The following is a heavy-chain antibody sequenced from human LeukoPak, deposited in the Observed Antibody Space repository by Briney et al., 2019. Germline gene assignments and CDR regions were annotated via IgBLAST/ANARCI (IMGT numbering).Heavy chain of an antibody. CDR2: IYWNDDK. V-gene: IGHV2-5*01. CDR3: AHRRRLGYDSSENWFDP. D-gene: IGHD6-13*01. J-gene: IGHJ5*02. CDR1: GFSLTPSAVG. Sequence: SGPTLVKPTQTLTLTCTFSGFSLTPSAVGVGWIRQPPGKALEWLALIYWNDDKRYSPSLKSRLTITKDTSKNQVVLTMTNMDPVDTATYYCAHRRRLGYDSSENWFDPWGQGTLVTVSS.